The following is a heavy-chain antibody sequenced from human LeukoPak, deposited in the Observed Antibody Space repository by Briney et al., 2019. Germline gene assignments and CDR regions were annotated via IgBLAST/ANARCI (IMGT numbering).Heavy chain of an antibody. CDR1: GFTFSSYS. J-gene: IGHJ4*02. CDR2: ISSSSNYI. V-gene: IGHV3-21*01. D-gene: IGHD5-24*01. Sequence: GGSLRLPCAASGFTFSSYSMNWVRQAPGKGLEWVSSISSSSNYIYYVDSVKGRFTISRDNAKNSLYLQMNSLRAEDTAVYYCARDRRWLQLVVDYWGQGTLVTVSS. CDR3: ARDRRWLQLVVDY.